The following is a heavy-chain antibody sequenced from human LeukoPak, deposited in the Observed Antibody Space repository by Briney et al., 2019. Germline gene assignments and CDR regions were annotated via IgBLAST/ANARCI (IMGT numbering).Heavy chain of an antibody. V-gene: IGHV7-4-1*02. Sequence: ASVKVSCKASGYTFTSYAMNWVRQAPGQGLEWMGWINTNTGNPTYAQGFTGRFVFSLDTSVSTAYLQISSLKAEDTAVYYCAPSCYPEVQWLVRPYFDYWGQGTLVTVSS. CDR2: INTNTGNP. CDR1: GYTFTSYA. J-gene: IGHJ4*02. CDR3: APSCYPEVQWLVRPYFDY. D-gene: IGHD6-19*01.